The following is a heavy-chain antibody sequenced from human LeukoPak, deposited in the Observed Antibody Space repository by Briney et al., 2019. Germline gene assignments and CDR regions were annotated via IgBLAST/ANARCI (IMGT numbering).Heavy chain of an antibody. J-gene: IGHJ4*02. V-gene: IGHV4-38-2*01. CDR3: ARCERAAQPPFDY. CDR2: IYHSGST. D-gene: IGHD6-13*01. CDR1: GYSISSGYY. Sequence: SETLSLTCAVSGYSISSGYYWGWIRQPPGKGLEWIGSIYHSGSTYYNRSLKSRVTISVDTSKNQFSLKLSSVTAADTAVYYCARCERAAQPPFDYWAREPWSPSPQ.